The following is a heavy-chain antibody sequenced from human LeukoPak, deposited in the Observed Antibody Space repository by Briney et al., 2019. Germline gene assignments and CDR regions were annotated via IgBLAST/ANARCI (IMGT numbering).Heavy chain of an antibody. D-gene: IGHD3-22*01. CDR3: ARDGNYYDSSGYSDFQH. Sequence: SETLSLTCTVSGGSISSSSSYWGWIRQPPGKGLEWIGSIFYSGSTYYNPSLKSRVTIALDTSKNQFSLKLSSVTAADTAVYYCARDGNYYDSSGYSDFQHWGQGTLVTVSS. V-gene: IGHV4-39*07. CDR1: GGSISSSSSY. J-gene: IGHJ1*01. CDR2: IFYSGST.